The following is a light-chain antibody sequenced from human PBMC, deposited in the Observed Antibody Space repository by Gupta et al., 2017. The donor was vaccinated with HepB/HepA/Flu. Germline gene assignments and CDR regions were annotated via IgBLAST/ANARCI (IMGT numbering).Light chain of an antibody. V-gene: IGLV2-14*01. J-gene: IGLJ1*01. CDR3: CSHAATNV. Sequence: QSALTQPPSVSGSPGQSITVSCTGSSGDIGRYNYVSWYQQYPGKAPKLILSEVSNRPSGVSDRFSGSKSGNTASLTISGLQAEDEADYYCCSHAATNVFGSGTNVTVL. CDR2: EVS. CDR1: SGDIGRYNY.